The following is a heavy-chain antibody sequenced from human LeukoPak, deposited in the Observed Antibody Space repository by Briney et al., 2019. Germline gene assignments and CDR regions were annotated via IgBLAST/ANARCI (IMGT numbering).Heavy chain of an antibody. Sequence: SETLPLTCAVSGYSISSGYYWGWIRQPPGKGLEWIGSIYHRGSTYYNPSLKSRVTISVDMSKNQFSLKLSSVTAADTAVYYCAGWFGELLSLFTYWGQGTLVTVSS. CDR2: IYHRGST. CDR3: AGWFGELLSLFTY. V-gene: IGHV4-38-2*01. D-gene: IGHD3-10*01. J-gene: IGHJ4*02. CDR1: GYSISSGYY.